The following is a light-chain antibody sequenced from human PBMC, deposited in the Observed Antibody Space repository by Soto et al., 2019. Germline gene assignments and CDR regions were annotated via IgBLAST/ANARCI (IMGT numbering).Light chain of an antibody. J-gene: IGLJ3*02. CDR3: CSYAGGSNFWV. V-gene: IGLV2-23*02. Sequence: QSALTQPASVSGSPGQSITISCTATSSDVGSYNLVSWYQQYPGKAPKLIIYEVSKRPSGVSNRFSGSTSGNTASLTISGLRAEDEADYYCCSYAGGSNFWVFGGGTKVTVL. CDR1: SSDVGSYNL. CDR2: EVS.